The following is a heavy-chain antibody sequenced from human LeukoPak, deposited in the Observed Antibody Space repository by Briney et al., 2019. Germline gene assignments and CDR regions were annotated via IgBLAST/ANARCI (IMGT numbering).Heavy chain of an antibody. CDR3: ARVVGMDV. J-gene: IGHJ6*04. CDR1: GGSFSGYY. V-gene: IGHV4-34*01. Sequence: PSETLSLTCAVYGGSFSGYYWSWIRQPPGKGLEWIGEISHSGSTNYNPSLKSRVTISVDTSKSQFSLKLSSVTAADTAVYYCARVVGMDVWGKGTTVTVSS. CDR2: ISHSGST.